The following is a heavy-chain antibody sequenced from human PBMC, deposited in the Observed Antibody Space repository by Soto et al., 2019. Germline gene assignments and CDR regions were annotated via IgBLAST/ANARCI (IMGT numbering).Heavy chain of an antibody. V-gene: IGHV1-69*12. CDR1: GGTFSSYA. Sequence: QVQLVQSGAEVKKPGSSVKVSFTASGGTFSSYAISWVRQAPGQGLEWMGGIIPIFGTANYAQKFQGRLTITADDSTTTAYMELSSLRSEDTAVYYDERRPRMDVWGKGTTVTVSS. CDR2: IIPIFGTA. CDR3: ERRPRMDV. J-gene: IGHJ6*04.